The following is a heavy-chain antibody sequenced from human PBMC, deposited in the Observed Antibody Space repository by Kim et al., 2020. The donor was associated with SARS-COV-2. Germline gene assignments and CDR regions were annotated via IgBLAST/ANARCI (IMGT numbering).Heavy chain of an antibody. V-gene: IGHV3-30*18. Sequence: GGSLRLSCAASGFTFSSYGMHWVRQAPGKGLEWVAVISYDGSNKYYADSVKGRFTISRDNSKNTLYLQMNSLRAEDTAVYYCAKEIQRGDAFDIWGQGTMVTVSS. CDR2: ISYDGSNK. CDR1: GFTFSSYG. J-gene: IGHJ3*02. CDR3: AKEIQRGDAFDI.